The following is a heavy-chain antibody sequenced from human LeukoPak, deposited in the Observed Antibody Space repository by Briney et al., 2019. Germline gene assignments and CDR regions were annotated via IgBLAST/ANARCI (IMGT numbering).Heavy chain of an antibody. CDR3: AKDFYVGPVLARYFDY. D-gene: IGHD2-8*02. CDR2: IWYDGSYK. J-gene: IGHJ4*02. V-gene: IGHV3-33*06. CDR1: GFTFSNCG. Sequence: GGSLRLSCAASGFTFSNCGMHWVRQAPGKGLEWVAVIWYDGSYKYYADSAKGRFTISRDNSKNTLYLQMNSLRAEDTAVYYCAKDFYVGPVLARYFDYWGQGTLVTVSS.